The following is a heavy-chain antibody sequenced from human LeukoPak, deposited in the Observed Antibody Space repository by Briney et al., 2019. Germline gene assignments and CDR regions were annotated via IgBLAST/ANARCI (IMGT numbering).Heavy chain of an antibody. CDR2: IYYSGST. V-gene: IGHV4-61*05. J-gene: IGHJ5*02. D-gene: IGHD1-14*01. Sequence: SETLSLTCTVSGGSISSSSYYWGWIRQPPGKGLEWIGYIYYSGSTNYNPSLKSRVTISVDTSKNQFSLKLSSVTAADTAVYYCARSGYNKNWFDPWGQGTLVTVSS. CDR1: GGSISSSSYY. CDR3: ARSGYNKNWFDP.